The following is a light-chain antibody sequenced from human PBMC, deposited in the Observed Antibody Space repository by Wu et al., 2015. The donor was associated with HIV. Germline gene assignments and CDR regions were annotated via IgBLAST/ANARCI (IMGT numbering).Light chain of an antibody. CDR3: QQRNIWPLT. CDR1: QSVSNY. V-gene: IGKV3-11*01. Sequence: EIVLTQSPGTLSLSPGERATLSCRASQSVSNYLAWYQQKLGQAPRLLIHGASSRATGIPARFSGTGSGTDFTLTISSLEPDDFAIYYCQQRNIWPLTFGQGTRLEIK. CDR2: GAS. J-gene: IGKJ5*01.